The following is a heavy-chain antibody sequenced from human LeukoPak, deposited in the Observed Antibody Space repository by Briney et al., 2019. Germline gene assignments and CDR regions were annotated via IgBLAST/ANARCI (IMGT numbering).Heavy chain of an antibody. CDR3: ARDGTYGNQGYFDL. J-gene: IGHJ2*01. CDR1: GGSISSYY. Sequence: SETLSLTCTVSGGSISSYYWSWIRQPPGKGLEWIGYIYYSGSTNYNPSLKSRVTISVDTSKNQFSLKLSSVTAADTAVYYCARDGTYGNQGYFDLWGRGTLVTVSS. D-gene: IGHD1-1*01. V-gene: IGHV4-59*01. CDR2: IYYSGST.